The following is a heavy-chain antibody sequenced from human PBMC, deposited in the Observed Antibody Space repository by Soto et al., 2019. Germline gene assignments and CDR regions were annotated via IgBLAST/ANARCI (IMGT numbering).Heavy chain of an antibody. CDR1: GYTLTNYG. CDR3: ATDGPSNSGNLYAFDI. V-gene: IGHV1-18*04. Sequence: QAPLVQSGAEVKKSGASVRVSCKASGYTLTNYGVTWVRQAPGQGLEWLGRVTPYKADTNSAQNLQGRVTMATDTSTNTAYLELRSLRSDDTAVYFCATDGPSNSGNLYAFDIWGQGTMATVSA. D-gene: IGHD5-12*01. J-gene: IGHJ3*02. CDR2: VTPYKADT.